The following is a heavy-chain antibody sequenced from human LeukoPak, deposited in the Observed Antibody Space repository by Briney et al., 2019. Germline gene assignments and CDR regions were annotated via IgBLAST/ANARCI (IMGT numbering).Heavy chain of an antibody. J-gene: IGHJ4*02. CDR1: GFTFSSYG. D-gene: IGHD6-19*01. CDR3: AKIGAVAGHFDY. Sequence: GGSLRLSCAASGFTFSSYGMHWVRQAPGKGLEWVAFIRYDGTNKYYADSVKGRFTISRDNSKNTLYLQMNSLRAEDTAVYYCAKIGAVAGHFDYWGRGTPVTVSS. CDR2: IRYDGTNK. V-gene: IGHV3-30*02.